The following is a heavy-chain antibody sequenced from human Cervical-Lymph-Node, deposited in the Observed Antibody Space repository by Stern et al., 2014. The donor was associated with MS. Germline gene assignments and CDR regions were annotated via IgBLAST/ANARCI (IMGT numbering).Heavy chain of an antibody. CDR2: INPDSGCT. D-gene: IGHD3-22*01. Sequence: QVQLVQSGAEVKKPGASLKVSCTASGYPFTGYYLHWVRQAPGKGLEWMGRINPDSGCTNYPQKFQGRVTMTRGTSISTLYLELSRLTSDDTAVYYCAATPGTYDNAGYLLDSWGQGTLVIVSS. V-gene: IGHV1-2*06. J-gene: IGHJ5*02. CDR3: AATPGTYDNAGYLLDS. CDR1: GYPFTGYY.